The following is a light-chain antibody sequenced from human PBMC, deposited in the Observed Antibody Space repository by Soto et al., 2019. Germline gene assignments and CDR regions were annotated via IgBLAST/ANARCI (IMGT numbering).Light chain of an antibody. CDR3: QKYYSPWT. CDR1: QRVLYSSNNKNY. J-gene: IGKJ1*01. Sequence: DIVMTLSPDSLAVSLGERATINCKSSQRVLYSSNNKNYLAWYQQKQGQPPQLLIYWASTRESRVTDRFSCSGSGTDFTRTILRLQPQDVQVYYCQKYYSPWTFGQGTKVAIK. CDR2: WAS. V-gene: IGKV4-1*01.